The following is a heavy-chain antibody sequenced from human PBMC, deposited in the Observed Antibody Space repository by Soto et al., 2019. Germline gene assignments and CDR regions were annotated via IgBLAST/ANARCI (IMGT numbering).Heavy chain of an antibody. V-gene: IGHV1-18*01. CDR3: ARDPPPPDY. CDR2: ISAYNGNT. Sequence: QVQLVQSGAEVKKPGASVKVSCKASGYTFASYAISWMRQAPGQGLEWMGWISAYNGNTNYAQKLQGRVTMTTDTATSTACMELRSLRSDDTAVYYCARDPPPPDYWGQGTLVTVSS. J-gene: IGHJ4*02. CDR1: GYTFASYA.